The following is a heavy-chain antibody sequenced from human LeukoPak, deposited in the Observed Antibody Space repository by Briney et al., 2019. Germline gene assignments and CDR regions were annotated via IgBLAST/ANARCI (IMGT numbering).Heavy chain of an antibody. CDR1: GGYISSSSYY. CDR2: IYYSGST. V-gene: IGHV4-39*01. D-gene: IGHD3/OR15-3a*01. CDR3: ATMDFYFDY. J-gene: IGHJ4*02. Sequence: PSETLSLTCTVSGGYISSSSYYWGWIRQPPGKGLEWIGSIYYSGSTYYNPSLKSRVTISVDTSKNQFSLKLSSVTAADTAVYYCATMDFYFDYWGQGTLVTVSS.